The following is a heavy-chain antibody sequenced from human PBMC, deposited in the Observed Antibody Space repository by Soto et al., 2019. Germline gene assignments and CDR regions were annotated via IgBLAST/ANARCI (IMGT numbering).Heavy chain of an antibody. V-gene: IGHV4-31*03. Sequence: PSETLSLTCTVSGGSISSGGYYWSWIRQHPGKGLEWIGYIYYSGSTYYNPSLKSRVTISVDTSKNQFSLKLSSVTAADTAVYYCARNGQLLLNWFDPWGQGTLVTVSS. CDR1: GGSISSGGYY. CDR2: IYYSGST. J-gene: IGHJ5*02. CDR3: ARNGQLLLNWFDP. D-gene: IGHD2-15*01.